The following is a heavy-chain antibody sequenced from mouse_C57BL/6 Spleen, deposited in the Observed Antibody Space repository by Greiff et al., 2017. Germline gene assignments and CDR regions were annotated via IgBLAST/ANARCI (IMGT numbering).Heavy chain of an antibody. D-gene: IGHD1-1*01. CDR3: TFDYYGSKWYFDV. CDR1: GFNIKDYY. CDR2: IDPEDGDT. Sequence: VQLQQSGAELVRPGASVKLSCTASGFNIKDYYMHWVKQRPEQGLEWIGRIDPEDGDTEYAPKFQGKATMTADPTSNTAYLQLCSLTSEDTAVYYGTFDYYGSKWYFDVWGTGTTVTVSA. V-gene: IGHV14-1*01. J-gene: IGHJ1*03.